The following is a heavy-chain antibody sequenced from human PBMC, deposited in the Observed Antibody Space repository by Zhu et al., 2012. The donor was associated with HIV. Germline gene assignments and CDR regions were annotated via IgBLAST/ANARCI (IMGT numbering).Heavy chain of an antibody. CDR2: IFYSGIT. Sequence: QVQLQESGPGLVKPSETLSLSCTVSGGSISSYYWSWIRQSPGKGLEWIGYIFYSGITNYNPSLKSRVTISVDTSKNQFSLKLSSVTAADTAVYYCARDLWGSSSSAAFDIWGQGTMVDCLF. CDR3: ARDLWGSSSSAAFDI. J-gene: IGHJ3*02. D-gene: IGHD6-13*01. V-gene: IGHV4-59*01. CDR1: GGSISSYY.